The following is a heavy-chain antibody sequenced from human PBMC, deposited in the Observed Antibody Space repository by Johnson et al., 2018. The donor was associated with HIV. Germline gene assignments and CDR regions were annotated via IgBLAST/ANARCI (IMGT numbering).Heavy chain of an antibody. Sequence: QVQLVESGGGLVKPGGSLRLSCAASGFTFRDYYMNWMRQAPGKGLEWVSHISSSGSTIYYADSVKGRFTISRDNAKKSLYLQMNRLRAEDTAVYYCARDGTFGYGDYVGRAFDIWGQGTMVTVSS. CDR2: ISSSGSTI. J-gene: IGHJ3*02. CDR3: ARDGTFGYGDYVGRAFDI. D-gene: IGHD4-17*01. V-gene: IGHV3-11*04. CDR1: GFTFRDYY.